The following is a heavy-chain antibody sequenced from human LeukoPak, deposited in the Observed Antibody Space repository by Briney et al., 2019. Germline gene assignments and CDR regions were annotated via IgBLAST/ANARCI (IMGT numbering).Heavy chain of an antibody. J-gene: IGHJ4*02. D-gene: IGHD4-23*01. V-gene: IGHV3-66*01. CDR3: ARGTDYGGNSTPDY. CDR1: GFTVSSNY. CDR2: IYSGGST. Sequence: GGSLRLSCAASGFTVSSNYMSWVRQAPGKGLEWVSVIYSGGSTYYADSVKGRFTISRDHSKNTLYLQMNSLRAEDTAVYYCARGTDYGGNSTPDYWGQGTLVTVSS.